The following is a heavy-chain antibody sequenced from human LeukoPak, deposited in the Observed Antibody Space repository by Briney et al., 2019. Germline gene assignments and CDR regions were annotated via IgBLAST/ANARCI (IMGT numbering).Heavy chain of an antibody. CDR3: ASSDYDFWSGYGWFDP. Sequence: SETLSLTCTVSGGSISSYYWSWIRQPPGKGLEWIGYIYYSGSTNYNPSLKSRVTISVDTSKNQFSLKLSSVTAADTAVYYCASSDYDFWSGYGWFDPWGQGTLVTVSS. CDR1: GGSISSYY. D-gene: IGHD3-3*01. J-gene: IGHJ5*02. V-gene: IGHV4-59*01. CDR2: IYYSGST.